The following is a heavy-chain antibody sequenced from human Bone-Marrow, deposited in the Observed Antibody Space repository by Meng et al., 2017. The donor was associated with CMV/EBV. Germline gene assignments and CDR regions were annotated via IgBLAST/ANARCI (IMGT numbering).Heavy chain of an antibody. J-gene: IGHJ4*02. CDR3: AREGGASCSSTSCYVFDY. Sequence: GSSGSYYWSWIRQPPGKGLEWIGYIYYSGRTNYNHYLKSRVTISVDTSKNQFSLKLSSVTAADTAVYYCAREGGASCSSTSCYVFDYWGQGTLVTVSS. CDR2: IYYSGRT. D-gene: IGHD2-2*01. CDR1: GSSGSYY. V-gene: IGHV4-61*01.